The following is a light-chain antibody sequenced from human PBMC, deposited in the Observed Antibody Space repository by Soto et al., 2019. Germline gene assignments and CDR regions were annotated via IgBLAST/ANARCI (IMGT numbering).Light chain of an antibody. CDR2: EAS. J-gene: IGKJ1*01. Sequence: DIQSTPSPSTLRASEPHRVTVECRASQTISSFLAWYQHKPGEAPKLLIAEASNLESGVPSRFSGSGSETEFSLTISRLQPDDVATYYCQHYISFPWTFGQGTQVEI. CDR1: QTISSF. CDR3: QHYISFPWT. V-gene: IGKV1-5*01.